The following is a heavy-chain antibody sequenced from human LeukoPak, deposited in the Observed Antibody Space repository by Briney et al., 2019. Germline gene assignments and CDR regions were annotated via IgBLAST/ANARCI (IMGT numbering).Heavy chain of an antibody. Sequence: PGGSLRLSCAASGFTFNSYWMNWVRQAPGKGLEGVANIKQDGSEKYYVDSVKGRFTISRDNTKNSLYLQMNSLRAEDTAVYFCARGAYGGRGYYYGVDVWGKGTTVTVSS. CDR1: GFTFNSYW. CDR2: IKQDGSEK. J-gene: IGHJ6*04. D-gene: IGHD4-23*01. CDR3: ARGAYGGRGYYYGVDV. V-gene: IGHV3-7*03.